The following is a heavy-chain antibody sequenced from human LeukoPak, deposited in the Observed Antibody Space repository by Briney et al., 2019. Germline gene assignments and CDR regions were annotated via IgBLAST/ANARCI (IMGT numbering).Heavy chain of an antibody. J-gene: IGHJ3*02. CDR3: ARAAGGIVVVVAAPSDAFDI. V-gene: IGHV4-4*02. CDR1: GGSISSSNW. Sequence: SETLSLTCAVSGGSISSSNWWSWVRQPPGKGLEWIGEIYHSGSTNYNPSLKSRVTISVDKSKNQFSLKLSSVTAADTAVYYCARAAGGIVVVVAAPSDAFDIWGQGTMVTVSS. D-gene: IGHD2-15*01. CDR2: IYHSGST.